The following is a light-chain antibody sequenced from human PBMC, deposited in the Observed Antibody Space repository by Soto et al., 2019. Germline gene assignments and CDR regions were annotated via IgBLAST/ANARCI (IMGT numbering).Light chain of an antibody. J-gene: IGKJ3*01. Sequence: AIRMTQSPSSFSASTGDRVTITCRASQGISSYLAWYQQKPGKAPKLLIYAASTLQSGVPSRCSGSGSGTDVTLTISCLQSEDVATYYRQQYYTHPFTFGPGTKVDIK. CDR1: QGISSY. CDR2: AAS. CDR3: QQYYTHPFT. V-gene: IGKV1-8*01.